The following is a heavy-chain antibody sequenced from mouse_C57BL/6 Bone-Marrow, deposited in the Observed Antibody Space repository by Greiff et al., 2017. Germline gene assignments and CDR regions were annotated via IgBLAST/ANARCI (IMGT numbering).Heavy chain of an antibody. J-gene: IGHJ2*01. CDR1: GFTFSSYG. CDR3: ARQYYFDY. CDR2: LSSGGSYT. Sequence: EVKVVESGGDLVKPGGSLKLSCAASGFTFSSYGMSWVRQTPDQRLAWVATLSSGGSYTYYPDSVKGRFTISRDNAKNTLDRQMSSLKSEDTAMYYCARQYYFDYWAQGTTLTVSS. V-gene: IGHV5-6*01.